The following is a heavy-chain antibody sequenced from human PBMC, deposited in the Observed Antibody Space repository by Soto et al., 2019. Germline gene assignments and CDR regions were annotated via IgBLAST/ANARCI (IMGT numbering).Heavy chain of an antibody. CDR3: TTELFGGVIVTHYFDY. CDR1: GFTFSNAW. D-gene: IGHD3-16*02. V-gene: IGHV3-15*01. Sequence: EVQLVESGGGLVKPAGSLRLSCAASGFTFSNAWMSWVRQAPGKGLEWVGRIKSKTDGGTTDYAAPVKGRFTISRDDSKNTLYLQMNSLKTEDTAVYYCTTELFGGVIVTHYFDYWGQGTLVTVSS. J-gene: IGHJ4*02. CDR2: IKSKTDGGTT.